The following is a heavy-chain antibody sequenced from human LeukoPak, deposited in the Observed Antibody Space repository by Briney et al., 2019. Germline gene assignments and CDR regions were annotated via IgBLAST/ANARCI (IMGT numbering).Heavy chain of an antibody. CDR3: AKDREGMIVVVITTPEAFDI. D-gene: IGHD3-22*01. CDR1: GFTFNTYT. J-gene: IGHJ3*02. Sequence: GGSLRLSCAASGFTFNTYTMNWVRQAPGKGLEWVSYISGSSGIIDYADSVRGRFTISRDNSKNTLYLQMNSLRAEDTAVYYCAKDREGMIVVVITTPEAFDIWGQGTMVTVSS. CDR2: ISGSSGII. V-gene: IGHV3-48*01.